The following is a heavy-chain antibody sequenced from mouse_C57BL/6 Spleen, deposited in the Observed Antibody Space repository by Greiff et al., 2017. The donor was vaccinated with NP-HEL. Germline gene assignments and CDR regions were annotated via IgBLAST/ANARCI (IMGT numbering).Heavy chain of an antibody. CDR2: IHPSDSDT. CDR3: AISADYTYAMDY. J-gene: IGHJ4*01. Sequence: QVKLQQPGAELVKPGASVKVSCKASGYTFTSYWMHWVKQRPGQGLEWIGRIHPSDSDTNYNQKFKGKATLTVDKSSSTAYMQLSSLTSEDSAVYYCAISADYTYAMDYWGQGTSVTVSS. D-gene: IGHD2-4*01. CDR1: GYTFTSYW. V-gene: IGHV1-74*01.